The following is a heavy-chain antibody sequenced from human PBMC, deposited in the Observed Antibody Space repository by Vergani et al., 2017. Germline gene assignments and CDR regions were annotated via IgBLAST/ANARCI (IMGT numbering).Heavy chain of an antibody. J-gene: IGHJ4*02. Sequence: EVQLVESGGGLVQPGRSLRLSCAASGFTFDDYAMHWVRQAPGKGLEWVSGISWNSGSIGYADSVKGRFTISRDNAKNSLYLQMNSLRAEDTALYYCAKDMRSGNTTSFDYWGQGTLVSVS. V-gene: IGHV3-9*01. CDR3: AKDMRSGNTTSFDY. CDR1: GFTFDDYA. D-gene: IGHD1-26*01. CDR2: ISWNSGSI.